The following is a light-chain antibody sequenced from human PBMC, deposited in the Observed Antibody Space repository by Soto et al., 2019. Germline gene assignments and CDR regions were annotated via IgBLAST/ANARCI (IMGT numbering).Light chain of an antibody. V-gene: IGKV3-20*01. CDR3: QQYGNSRTIT. Sequence: IVLTQSPATLSVSPGERFTLSFRASQSVSSNLVWYHQKPGQAPRLLIYGAIFRATGVPDRFSGSGSGTDFILTISRLEPEDFAVYYCQQYGNSRTITFGQGTRLEIK. J-gene: IGKJ5*01. CDR1: QSVSSN. CDR2: GAI.